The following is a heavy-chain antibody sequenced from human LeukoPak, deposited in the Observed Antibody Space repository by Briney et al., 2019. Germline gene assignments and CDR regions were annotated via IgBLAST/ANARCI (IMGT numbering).Heavy chain of an antibody. J-gene: IGHJ5*02. CDR2: ISGSGGST. D-gene: IGHD5-18*01. Sequence: GGSLRLSCAASGFTFNKYAMSWVRQAPGKGLGWVSTISGSGGSTHYADSVKGRFTISRDNSKNTLYLQMNSLRADDTAVYYCVRGYSYGWFDPWGQGTLVTVSS. V-gene: IGHV3-23*01. CDR1: GFTFNKYA. CDR3: VRGYSYGWFDP.